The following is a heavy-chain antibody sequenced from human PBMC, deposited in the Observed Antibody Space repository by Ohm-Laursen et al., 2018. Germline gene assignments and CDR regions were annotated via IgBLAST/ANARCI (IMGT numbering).Heavy chain of an antibody. CDR2: LSGSGHDT. V-gene: IGHV3-23*01. CDR1: GFTFSSYA. D-gene: IGHD6-13*01. CDR3: AKDPSSSWYLGDFDY. J-gene: IGHJ4*02. Sequence: SLRLSCAASGFTFSSYAMSWVRQAPEKGLEWVSGLSGSGHDTYYTDSVKGRFTISRDNSKNTLYLQMNGLRAEDTAVYYCAKDPSSSWYLGDFDYWGQGTLVTVSS.